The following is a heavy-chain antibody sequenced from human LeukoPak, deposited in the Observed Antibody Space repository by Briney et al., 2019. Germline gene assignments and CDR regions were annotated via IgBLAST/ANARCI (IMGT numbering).Heavy chain of an antibody. CDR3: ARGEDSSGYYSHDAFDI. CDR1: GGSISSGDYY. J-gene: IGHJ3*02. CDR2: IYYSGST. Sequence: SQTLSLTCTVSGGSISSGDYYWSWIRQPPGKGLEWIGYIYYSGSTYYNPSLKSRVTISVDTSKNQFSLELSSVTAADTAVYYCARGEDSSGYYSHDAFDIWGQGTMVTVSS. D-gene: IGHD3-22*01. V-gene: IGHV4-30-4*01.